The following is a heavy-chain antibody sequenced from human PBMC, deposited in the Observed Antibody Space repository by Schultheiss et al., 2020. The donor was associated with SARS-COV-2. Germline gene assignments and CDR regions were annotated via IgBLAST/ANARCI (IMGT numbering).Heavy chain of an antibody. Sequence: SETLSLTCAVYGGSFSGYYWSWIRQAPGKGLEWIGRIYTSGSTNYNPSLKSRVTMSVDTSKNQFSLELRSVTAADTAVYYCARHLGQWLVPYWYFDLWGRGTLVTVSS. J-gene: IGHJ2*01. D-gene: IGHD6-19*01. V-gene: IGHV4-59*10. CDR1: GGSFSGYY. CDR3: ARHLGQWLVPYWYFDL. CDR2: IYTSGST.